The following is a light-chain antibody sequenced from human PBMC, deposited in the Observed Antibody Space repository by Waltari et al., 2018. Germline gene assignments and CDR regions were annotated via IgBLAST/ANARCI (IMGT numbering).Light chain of an antibody. CDR1: QSVSDW. J-gene: IGKJ2*01. CDR3: QHFFNYPYT. CDR2: KVS. V-gene: IGKV1-5*03. Sequence: DIQMNQSPSTLSASVGDRVTIACRASQSVSDWLVWYQQKPGEAPKVLIYKVSSLENGVPPMFSGSGFVTEFNLTITSLQPDDFATYYCQHFFNYPYTFGQGTKLE.